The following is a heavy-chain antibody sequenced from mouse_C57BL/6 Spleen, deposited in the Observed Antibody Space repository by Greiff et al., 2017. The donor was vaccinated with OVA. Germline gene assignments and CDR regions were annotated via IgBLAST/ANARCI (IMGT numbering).Heavy chain of an antibody. CDR2: IDPSDSYT. D-gene: IGHD2-4*01. J-gene: IGHJ2*01. Sequence: VQLQQPGAELVKPGASVKLSCKASGYTFTSYWMQWVKQRPGQGLEWIGEIDPSDSYTNYNQKFKGKATLTVDTSSSTAYMQLSSLTSEDSAVYYCARGHYDYDVSWDYWGQGTTLTVSS. CDR3: ARGHYDYDVSWDY. V-gene: IGHV1-50*01. CDR1: GYTFTSYW.